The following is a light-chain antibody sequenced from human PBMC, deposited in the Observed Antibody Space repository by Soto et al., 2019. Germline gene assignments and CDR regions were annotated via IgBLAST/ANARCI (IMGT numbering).Light chain of an antibody. V-gene: IGLV2-11*01. Sequence: QSALTQPRSVSGSPGQSVTISCTGTSSDVGGYNYVSWYQQHPGKVPKFMIFDVNKRPSGVPDRFSGSKSGNTASLTISGLQAEDEADYHCCSYAGSYILIFGGGTKVTVL. CDR2: DVN. CDR3: CSYAGSYILI. CDR1: SSDVGGYNY. J-gene: IGLJ2*01.